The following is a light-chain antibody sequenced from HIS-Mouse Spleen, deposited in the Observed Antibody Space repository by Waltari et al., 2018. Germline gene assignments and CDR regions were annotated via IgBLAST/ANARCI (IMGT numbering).Light chain of an antibody. J-gene: IGLJ3*02. V-gene: IGLV1-47*01. CDR1: SSNIGSNY. CDR3: AAWDDSLSGPWV. CDR2: RNN. Sequence: QSVLTQPPSASGTPGQRVTISCSGSSSNIGSNYVYWYQQLPGTAPKLLIYRNNPRPTGVPARFSGSKSGTSASLAISGLRSEDEADYYCAAWDDSLSGPWVFGGGTKLTVL.